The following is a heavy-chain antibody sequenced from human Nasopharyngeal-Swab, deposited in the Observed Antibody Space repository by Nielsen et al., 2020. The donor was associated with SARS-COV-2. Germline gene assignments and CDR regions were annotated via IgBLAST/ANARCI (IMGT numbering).Heavy chain of an antibody. D-gene: IGHD3/OR15-3a*01. J-gene: IGHJ4*02. Sequence: ASVKVSCKASGYTFTSYAMHWVRQAPGQRLEWMGWINAGNGNTKYSQKFQGRVTITRDTSANIGYMELNSLRSEDTALYYCARDLDTWGIFDYWGQGTLVTVSS. V-gene: IGHV1-3*01. CDR1: GYTFTSYA. CDR2: INAGNGNT. CDR3: ARDLDTWGIFDY.